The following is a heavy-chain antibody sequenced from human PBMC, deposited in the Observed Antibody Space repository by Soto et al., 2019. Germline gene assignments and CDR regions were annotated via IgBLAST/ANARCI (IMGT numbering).Heavy chain of an antibody. CDR3: ARGRYYDFWSGYPLYGMDV. CDR1: VWSFIVYY. V-gene: IGHV4-34*01. D-gene: IGHD3-3*01. J-gene: IGHJ6*02. CDR2: INHSGST. Sequence: ESLSLTCAVCVWSFIVYYWSWIRQPPVKWLECIGEINHSGSTNYNPSLKSRVTISVDTSKNRFSLKLSSVTAADTAVYYCARGRYYDFWSGYPLYGMDVWGQGTTVTVSS.